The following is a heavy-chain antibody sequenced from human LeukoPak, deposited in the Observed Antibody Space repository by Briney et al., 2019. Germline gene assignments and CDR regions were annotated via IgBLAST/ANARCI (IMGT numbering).Heavy chain of an antibody. CDR1: GYTFTSYG. CDR3: ARVCEGGGITIFGVAPNWFDP. CDR2: ISAYNGNT. J-gene: IGHJ5*02. V-gene: IGHV1-18*01. Sequence: GASVKVSCKASGYTFTSYGISWVRQAPGQGLEWMGWISAYNGNTNYAQKLQGRVTMTTDTSTSTAYMELRSLRSDDTAVYYCARVCEGGGITIFGVAPNWFDPWGQGTLVTVSS. D-gene: IGHD3-3*01.